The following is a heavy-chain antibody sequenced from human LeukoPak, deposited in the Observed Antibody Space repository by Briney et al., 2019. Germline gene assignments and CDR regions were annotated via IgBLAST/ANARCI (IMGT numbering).Heavy chain of an antibody. V-gene: IGHV1-18*01. CDR2: ISAYNGNT. D-gene: IGHD5-24*01. CDR3: ARHSKRLQLLGELVYWFDP. Sequence: ASVKVSCKASGYTFTSYGISWVRQAPGQGLEWMGWISAYNGNTNYAQKLQGRVTMTTDTSTSTAYMELSSLRSEDTAVYYCARHSKRLQLLGELVYWFDPWGQGTLVTVSS. CDR1: GYTFTSYG. J-gene: IGHJ5*02.